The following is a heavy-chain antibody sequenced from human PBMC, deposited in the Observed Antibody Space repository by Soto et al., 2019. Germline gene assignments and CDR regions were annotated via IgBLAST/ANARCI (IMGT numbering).Heavy chain of an antibody. D-gene: IGHD3-9*01. V-gene: IGHV1-69*01. CDR1: GGTFSSYT. J-gene: IGHJ4*02. CDR3: ARKEFDWLSGVETGKDY. CDR2: IIPEFDVI. Sequence: QVQLVQSGAEVKKPGSSVKVSCKASGGTFSSYTIIWVRQAPGQGVEWMGGIIPEFDVINYAQKFKGRVTSNGDESTTTAHMELSSVRFEDTTVYGCARKEFDWLSGVETGKDYWGQGTLVTVSS.